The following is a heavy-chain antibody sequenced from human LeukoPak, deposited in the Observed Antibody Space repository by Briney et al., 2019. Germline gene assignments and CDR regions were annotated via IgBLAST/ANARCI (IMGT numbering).Heavy chain of an antibody. CDR2: IWYDGSNK. V-gene: IGHV3-33*01. J-gene: IGHJ6*03. CDR3: ARDGEYSSSSGDYYYMDV. Sequence: PGRSLRLSCAASGFTFSSYGMHWVRQAPGKGLEWVAVIWYDGSNKYYADSVKGRFTISRDNSKNTLYLQMNSLRAEDTAVYYCARDGEYSSSSGDYYYMDVWGKGNTVTVSS. D-gene: IGHD6-6*01. CDR1: GFTFSSYG.